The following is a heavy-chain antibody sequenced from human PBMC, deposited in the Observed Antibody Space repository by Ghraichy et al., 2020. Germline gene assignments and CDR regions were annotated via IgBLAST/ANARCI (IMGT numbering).Heavy chain of an antibody. Sequence: ASVKVSCKASGYTFTSYGISWVRQAPGQGLEWMGWISAYNGNTNYAQKLQGRVTMTTDTSTSTAYMELRSLRSDDTAVYYCARVSGEMGATLDSGIDYWGQGTLVTVSS. CDR1: GYTFTSYG. CDR3: ARVSGEMGATLDSGIDY. D-gene: IGHD1-26*01. CDR2: ISAYNGNT. V-gene: IGHV1-18*04. J-gene: IGHJ4*02.